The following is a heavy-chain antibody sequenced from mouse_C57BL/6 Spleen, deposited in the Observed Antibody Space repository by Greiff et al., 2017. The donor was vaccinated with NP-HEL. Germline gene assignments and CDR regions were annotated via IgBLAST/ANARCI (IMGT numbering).Heavy chain of an antibody. CDR2: IYPGNSDT. V-gene: IGHV1-5*01. Sequence: EVQLQQSGTVLARPGASVKMSCKTSGYTFTSYWMHWVKQRPGQGLEWIGAIYPGNSDTSYNQKFKGKAKLTAVTSASTAYMELSSLTNEDSAVYYCTWYDYDIWYFDVWGTGTTVTVSS. CDR3: TWYDYDIWYFDV. J-gene: IGHJ1*03. CDR1: GYTFTSYW. D-gene: IGHD2-4*01.